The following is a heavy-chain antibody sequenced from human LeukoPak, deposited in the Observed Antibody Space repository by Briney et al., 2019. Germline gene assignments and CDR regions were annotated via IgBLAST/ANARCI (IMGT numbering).Heavy chain of an antibody. J-gene: IGHJ4*02. CDR1: GYSLNSHA. Sequence: ASVKVSCKASGYSLNSHAMNWVRQAPGQGLEWMGWINPNSGGTNYAQKFQGRVTMTRDTSISTAYMELSRLRSDDTAVYYCAREPNNRYCSSTSCYLDYWGQGTLVTVSS. CDR3: AREPNNRYCSSTSCYLDY. D-gene: IGHD2-2*01. V-gene: IGHV1-2*02. CDR2: INPNSGGT.